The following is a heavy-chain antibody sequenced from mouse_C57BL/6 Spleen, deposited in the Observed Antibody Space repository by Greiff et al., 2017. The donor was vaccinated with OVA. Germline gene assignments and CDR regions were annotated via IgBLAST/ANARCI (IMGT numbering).Heavy chain of an antibody. D-gene: IGHD2-4*01. Sequence: QVQLQQPGAELVKPGASVKLSCKASGYTFTSYWMHWVKQRPGQGLEWIGMIHPNSGSTNYNEKFKSKATLTVDKSSSTPYMQLSSLTSEDSAVYYCARNWDYDAYWGQGTLVTVSA. J-gene: IGHJ3*01. CDR1: GYTFTSYW. CDR2: IHPNSGST. CDR3: ARNWDYDAY. V-gene: IGHV1-64*01.